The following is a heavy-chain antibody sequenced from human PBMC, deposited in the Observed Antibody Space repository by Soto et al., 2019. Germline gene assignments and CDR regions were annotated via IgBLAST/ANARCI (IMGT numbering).Heavy chain of an antibody. CDR1: GGTFSTYA. V-gene: IGHV1-69*12. CDR3: VRAVIRGVIISHFDP. CDR2: IIPMFGAP. D-gene: IGHD3-10*01. J-gene: IGHJ5*02. Sequence: QVQLVQSGAEVKEPGSWVKVSCKTYGGTFSTYATSWVRQAPGQGLEWMGGIIPMFGAPNYAQRFLGRVTITADESTSTVFMELSSQRSEDTAVYYCVRAVIRGVIISHFDPWGQGTLVTVSS.